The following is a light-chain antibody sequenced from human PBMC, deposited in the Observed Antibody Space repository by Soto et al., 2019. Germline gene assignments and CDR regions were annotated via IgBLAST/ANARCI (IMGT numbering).Light chain of an antibody. Sequence: VLSQSPGALALSPGEGGTLSCRASQSVSSSYLAWYQQKPGQAPRLLIDGACSRATGIPDRFSGSGSGTDFTLTISRLEPEAFAVYHCQQYGSSCWTFGQGTKVDIK. J-gene: IGKJ1*01. CDR1: QSVSSSY. V-gene: IGKV3-20*01. CDR2: GAC. CDR3: QQYGSSCWT.